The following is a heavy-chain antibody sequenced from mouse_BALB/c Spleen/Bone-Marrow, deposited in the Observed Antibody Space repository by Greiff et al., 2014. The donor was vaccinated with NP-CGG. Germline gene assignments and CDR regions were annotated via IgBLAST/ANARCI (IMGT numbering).Heavy chain of an antibody. J-gene: IGHJ4*01. Sequence: DVKLVESGGGLVQPGGSRKLSCAASGFTFSSFGMHWVRQAPEKGLEWVAYISSGSSTIYYADTLKGRFTISRDNPKNTLFLQMTSLRSEDTAMYYCARARSTMITTGTLDYWGQGTSVTVSS. CDR3: ARARSTMITTGTLDY. CDR1: GFTFSSFG. D-gene: IGHD2-4*01. CDR2: ISSGSSTI. V-gene: IGHV5-17*02.